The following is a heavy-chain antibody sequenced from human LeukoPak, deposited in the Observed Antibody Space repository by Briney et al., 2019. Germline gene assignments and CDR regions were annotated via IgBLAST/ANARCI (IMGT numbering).Heavy chain of an antibody. J-gene: IGHJ6*03. V-gene: IGHV3-30*04. D-gene: IGHD4-17*01. Sequence: GGSLRLSCAASRFTFSSYTMHWVRQAPGKGLEWVAIISYDGSSKYYADSVKGRFTISRDKSKNRMYLQMNSLRAEDTAMYYCARDGGRDYEVYDYYYMDVWGKGTTVTVSS. CDR2: ISYDGSSK. CDR3: ARDGGRDYEVYDYYYMDV. CDR1: RFTFSSYT.